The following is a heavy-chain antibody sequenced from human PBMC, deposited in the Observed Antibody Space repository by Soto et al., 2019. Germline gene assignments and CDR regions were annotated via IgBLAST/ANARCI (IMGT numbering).Heavy chain of an antibody. Sequence: QVQLQESGPGLVKPSGTLSLTCAVSGGSISSSNWWSWVRQPPGKGLEWIGEIYHSGNTNYNPSLNXRXTXAXXKSRNQFSLRLRSVTAADTAVYYCARRWGEGRVDYWGQGTLVTVSS. J-gene: IGHJ4*02. D-gene: IGHD3-10*01. V-gene: IGHV4-4*02. CDR2: IYHSGNT. CDR3: ARRWGEGRVDY. CDR1: GGSISSSNW.